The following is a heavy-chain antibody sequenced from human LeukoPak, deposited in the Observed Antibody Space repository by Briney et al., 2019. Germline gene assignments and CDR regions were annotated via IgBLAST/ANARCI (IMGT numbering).Heavy chain of an antibody. Sequence: SVKLSCKASGGTFSSYAISWVRQAPGQGLEWMGGIIPIFGTPNYAQNFQGRAPITTDESTSTAYMELSSLRSEDTAVYYCARDVPLATYYYDSSGPPYAFDIWGQGTMVTVSS. CDR1: GGTFSSYA. CDR2: IIPIFGTP. D-gene: IGHD3-22*01. CDR3: ARDVPLATYYYDSSGPPYAFDI. V-gene: IGHV1-69*05. J-gene: IGHJ3*02.